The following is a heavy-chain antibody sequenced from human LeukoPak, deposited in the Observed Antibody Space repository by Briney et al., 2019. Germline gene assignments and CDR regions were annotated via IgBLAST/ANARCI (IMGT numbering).Heavy chain of an antibody. J-gene: IGHJ3*02. CDR1: GYTFTSYD. V-gene: IGHV1-8*01. D-gene: IGHD3-3*01. Sequence: GASVKVACKASGYTFTSYDINWVRQATGQGLEWMGWMNPKSGNTGYAQKFQGRVTMTRDTAISTAYMELSSLTSEDTAVYYCARDCVEWLFNLHDAFDIWGQGTMVTVSS. CDR3: ARDCVEWLFNLHDAFDI. CDR2: MNPKSGNT.